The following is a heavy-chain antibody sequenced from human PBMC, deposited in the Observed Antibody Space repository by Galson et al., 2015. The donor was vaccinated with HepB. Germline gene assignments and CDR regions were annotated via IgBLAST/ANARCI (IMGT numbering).Heavy chain of an antibody. J-gene: IGHJ4*02. CDR3: ARDPGGEYFDY. Sequence: SLRLSCEASGFTFSRYALDWVRQAPGKGLEWVACLSSSSSYIYYADSVKGRFTISRETAKNSLYLQMNSRRAEDTAVYYCARDPGGEYFDYWGQGTLVTASS. D-gene: IGHD6-25*01. CDR1: GFTFSRYA. CDR2: LSSSSSYI. V-gene: IGHV3-21*01.